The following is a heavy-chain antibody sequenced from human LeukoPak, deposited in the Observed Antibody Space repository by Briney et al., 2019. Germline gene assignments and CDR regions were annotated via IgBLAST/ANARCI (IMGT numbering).Heavy chain of an antibody. Sequence: PGGSLRLSCAASGFTFSSYSMNWVRQAPGKGLEWASSISSSSSYIYYADSVKGRFTISRDNAKNSLYLQMNSLRAEDTAVYYCARDYRGTGWYYGSGSYYFDYWGQGTLVTVSS. J-gene: IGHJ4*02. CDR3: ARDYRGTGWYYGSGSYYFDY. CDR2: ISSSSSYI. D-gene: IGHD3-10*01. V-gene: IGHV3-21*01. CDR1: GFTFSSYS.